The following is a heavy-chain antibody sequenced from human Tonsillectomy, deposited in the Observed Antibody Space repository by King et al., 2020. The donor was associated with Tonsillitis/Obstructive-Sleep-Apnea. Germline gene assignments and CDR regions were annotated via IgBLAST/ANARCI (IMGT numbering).Heavy chain of an antibody. J-gene: IGHJ6*03. CDR2: IKQDGSEK. CDR1: GFTFSSYW. Sequence: VQLVESGGGLVQPGGSLRLSCAASGFTFSSYWMSWVRQAPGKGLEWVANIKQDGSEKYYVDSVKGRFTISRDNAKNSLYLQMNSLRAEDTAVYYCARGKDILTGYYPYYYNYMDVWGKGTTVTISS. D-gene: IGHD3-9*01. V-gene: IGHV3-7*01. CDR3: ARGKDILTGYYPYYYNYMDV.